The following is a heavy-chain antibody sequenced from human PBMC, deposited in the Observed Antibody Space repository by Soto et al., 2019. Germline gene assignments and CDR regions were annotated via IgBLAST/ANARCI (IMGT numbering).Heavy chain of an antibody. V-gene: IGHV1-46*01. Sequence: ASVKVSCKASGYTFTSNWIHWVRRAPGQGLEWMGIINPSGGSTYYAQKFQGRVTLTRGTSTSTVYMELTSLTSEDTAVYYCARDHSISSSGAWWLDPWGQGTLVTVSS. CDR2: INPSGGST. CDR3: ARDHSISSSGAWWLDP. J-gene: IGHJ5*02. CDR1: GYTFTSNW. D-gene: IGHD6-13*01.